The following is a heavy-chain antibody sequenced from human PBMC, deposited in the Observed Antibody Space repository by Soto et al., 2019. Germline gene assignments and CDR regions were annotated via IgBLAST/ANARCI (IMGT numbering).Heavy chain of an antibody. J-gene: IGHJ6*02. D-gene: IGHD2-15*01. Sequence: QVQLVQSGDEVKKPGASVKVSCKASGYIFVNYGIAWVRQAPRQGLEWMGWISPYTGNTHSASKFQGRLTMTTDTCTRIAYIERVSLSSGDTAVYYCERVDNYLTPASQDGWGQRTTVTVSS. CDR2: ISPYTGNT. V-gene: IGHV1-18*01. CDR3: ERVDNYLTPASQDG. CDR1: GYIFVNYG.